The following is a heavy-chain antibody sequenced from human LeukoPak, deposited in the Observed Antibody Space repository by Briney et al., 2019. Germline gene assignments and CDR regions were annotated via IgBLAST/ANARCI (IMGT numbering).Heavy chain of an antibody. CDR1: GYTFTSYG. J-gene: IGHJ4*02. Sequence: ASVKVSCKASGYTFTSYGISWVRQAPGQGLEWMGWISAYNGNTNYAQKLQGRVTITTDTSTSTVYMQLRRLSSDDTGVYYCARVFPRQLGVTTYWGQGTLVTVSS. D-gene: IGHD1-26*01. CDR2: ISAYNGNT. CDR3: ARVFPRQLGVTTY. V-gene: IGHV1-18*01.